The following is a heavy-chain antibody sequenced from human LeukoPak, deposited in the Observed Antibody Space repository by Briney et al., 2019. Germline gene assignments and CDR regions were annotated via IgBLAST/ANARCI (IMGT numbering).Heavy chain of an antibody. J-gene: IGHJ6*03. V-gene: IGHV3-9*01. CDR1: GFTFDDYA. Sequence: GGSLRLSCAASGFTFDDYAMHWVRQAPGKGLEWVSGISWNSGSIGYADSVKGRFTISRDNAKNSLYLQMNSLRAEDTAVYYCARGYCSGGSCYLDYYYYYYMDVWGKGTTVTVSS. D-gene: IGHD2-15*01. CDR2: ISWNSGSI. CDR3: ARGYCSGGSCYLDYYYYYYMDV.